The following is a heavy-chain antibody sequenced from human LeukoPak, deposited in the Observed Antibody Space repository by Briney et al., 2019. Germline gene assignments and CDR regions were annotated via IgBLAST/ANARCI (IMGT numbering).Heavy chain of an antibody. CDR3: ARDRAVTQDWVEFDP. V-gene: IGHV3-74*03. CDR1: GFTFSRDW. Sequence: PGGSLRLSCAASGFTFSRDWMHWVRQAPGKGLVWVSRISDDGSITTYADSVKGRFTISRDNSKNTMYLQMNRLRVEDTAVYFCARDRAVTQDWVEFDPWGQGTLVTVSS. J-gene: IGHJ5*02. CDR2: ISDDGSIT. D-gene: IGHD4-17*01.